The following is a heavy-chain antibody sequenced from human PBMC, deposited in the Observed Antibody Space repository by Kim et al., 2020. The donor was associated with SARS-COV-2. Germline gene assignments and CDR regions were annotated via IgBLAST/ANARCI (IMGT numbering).Heavy chain of an antibody. V-gene: IGHV3-21*01. D-gene: IGHD3-10*01. CDR1: GFTFSIYS. J-gene: IGHJ4*02. Sequence: GGSLRLSCAASGFTFSIYSMNWVRQAPGKGLEWVSSISSTSSYISYADSVKGRFTVSRDNAKNSLYLQMNSLRAEDTAVYYCAREPYASGPTWGQGTLVTVSS. CDR2: ISSTSSYI. CDR3: AREPYASGPT.